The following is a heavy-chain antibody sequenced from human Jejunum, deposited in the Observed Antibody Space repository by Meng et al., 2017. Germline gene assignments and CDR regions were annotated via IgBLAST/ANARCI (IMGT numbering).Heavy chain of an antibody. V-gene: IGHV4-39*07. Sequence: SETLSLTCTVSGGSISSSSYYWGWIRQSPGKGLEWIGSIFYSGNTYYSPSLKSRVTISVDTSKNQFSLKLRSVTAADTAVYYCARESVGHARWFGELLFMDYWGQGTLVTVSS. CDR1: GGSISSSSYY. CDR3: ARESVGHARWFGELLFMDY. J-gene: IGHJ4*02. CDR2: IFYSGNT. D-gene: IGHD3-10*01.